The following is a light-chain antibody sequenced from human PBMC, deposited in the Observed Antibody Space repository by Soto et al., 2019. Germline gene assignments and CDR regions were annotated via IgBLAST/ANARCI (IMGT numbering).Light chain of an antibody. CDR1: QAISNY. CDR3: QQCHATPLT. J-gene: IGKJ5*01. CDR2: GAK. V-gene: IGKV1-39*01. Sequence: DIQMTQSPSFLSASVGDRVTITCRASQAISNYLNWYRQRPGKAPNLLIFGAKTLQSGVPSRFSGSGYGTDFTLTITTLQPEDVGIYYCQQCHATPLTFGQGTRLET.